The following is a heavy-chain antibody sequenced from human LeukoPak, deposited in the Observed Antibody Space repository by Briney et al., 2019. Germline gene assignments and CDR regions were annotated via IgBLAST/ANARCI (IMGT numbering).Heavy chain of an antibody. CDR3: AKGTGYSYGNNWFDP. J-gene: IGHJ5*02. V-gene: IGHV3-9*01. Sequence: GGSLRLSCAASGFTFDDYAMHWVRQIPGKGLEWVSGISWNSGSIGYAASVTGRFTISRDNAKNSLYLQMNSLRAEDTALYYCAKGTGYSYGNNWFDPWGQGTLVTVSS. D-gene: IGHD5-18*01. CDR2: ISWNSGSI. CDR1: GFTFDDYA.